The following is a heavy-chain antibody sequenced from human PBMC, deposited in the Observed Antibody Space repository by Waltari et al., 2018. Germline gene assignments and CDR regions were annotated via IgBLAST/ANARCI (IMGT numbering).Heavy chain of an antibody. CDR2: ISSTGNYM. D-gene: IGHD1-1*01. V-gene: IGHV3-21*02. J-gene: IGHJ3*02. Sequence: EVQLVESGGGLVKPGGSLRISCAASGFSFSTYSMNWVRQAPGKGLEWVSYISSTGNYMYYGDSVKGRFTISRDSARNSLYLQMHSLRAEDTAIYYCARNIYIYNFDAFDIWGQGTMVTVSS. CDR1: GFSFSTYS. CDR3: ARNIYIYNFDAFDI.